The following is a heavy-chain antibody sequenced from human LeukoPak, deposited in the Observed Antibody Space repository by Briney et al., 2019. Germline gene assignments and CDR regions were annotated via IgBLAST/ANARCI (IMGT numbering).Heavy chain of an antibody. CDR3: ATLGDSGFDY. CDR2: FVPEDGET. CDR1: GYTLTELF. J-gene: IGHJ4*02. V-gene: IGHV1-24*01. D-gene: IGHD3-10*01. Sequence: ASVKVSCTVSGYTLTELFMHWVRQAPGKGPVWMGGFVPEDGETIYPQNFQGRVTMTADTSTDTAYMELSSLRSEDTAVYYCATLGDSGFDYWGQGTLVTVSS.